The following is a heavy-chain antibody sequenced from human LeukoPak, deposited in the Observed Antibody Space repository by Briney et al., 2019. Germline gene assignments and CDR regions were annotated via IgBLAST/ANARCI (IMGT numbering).Heavy chain of an antibody. CDR2: ISSSSSYI. D-gene: IGHD6-6*01. CDR3: ARGEWSSSPFDY. J-gene: IGHJ4*02. Sequence: GGSLRLSCAASGFTFSSYSMNWVRQAPGKGLEWVSFISSSSSYIYYTDSVKGRFTISRDNAKNSLYLQLDSLRAEDTALYYCARGEWSSSPFDYWGQGTLVTVSS. V-gene: IGHV3-21*01. CDR1: GFTFSSYS.